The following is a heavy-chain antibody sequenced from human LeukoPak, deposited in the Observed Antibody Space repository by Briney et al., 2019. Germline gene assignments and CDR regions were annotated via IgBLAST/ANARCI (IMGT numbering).Heavy chain of an antibody. V-gene: IGHV4-34*01. CDR2: INHSGST. CDR1: GYSISSGYY. CDR3: ARRRYYYYMDV. J-gene: IGHJ6*03. Sequence: PSETLSLTCAVSGYSISSGYYWSWIRQPPGKGLEWIGEINHSGSTNYNPSLKSRVTISVDTSKNQFSLKLSSVTAADTAVYYCARRRYYYYMDVWGKGTTVTVSS.